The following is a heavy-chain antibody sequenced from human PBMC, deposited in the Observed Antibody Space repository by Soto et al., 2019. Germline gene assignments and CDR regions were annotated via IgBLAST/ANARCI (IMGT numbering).Heavy chain of an antibody. J-gene: IGHJ6*02. CDR2: ISVSGDNT. CDR1: GFTFSRYG. D-gene: IGHD3-10*01. V-gene: IGHV3-23*01. CDR3: AKDAKIRTKVWFPAGYGMDV. Sequence: EVQLLESGGGLVKPGGSLGLSCEASGFTFSRYGMSWVRQAPGRGLQWVAGISVSGDNTSYADSARGRFTIYRDNSKNTLYLQMNSLRAEDTALYYCAKDAKIRTKVWFPAGYGMDVWGQGTTVTVSS.